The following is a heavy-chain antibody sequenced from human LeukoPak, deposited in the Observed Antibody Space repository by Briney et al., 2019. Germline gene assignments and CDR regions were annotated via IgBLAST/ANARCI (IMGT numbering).Heavy chain of an antibody. CDR3: TTDHMIRGARGY. CDR2: VSGSGHTT. V-gene: IGHV3-23*01. J-gene: IGHJ4*02. Sequence: GGSLRLSCAASGFTFSSYALSWVRQAPGKGMEWVSTVSGSGHTTYYADSVKGRFTISRDNSKSTVYLQMNSLKTEDTAVYYCTTDHMIRGARGYWGQGTLVTVSS. CDR1: GFTFSSYA. D-gene: IGHD6-6*01.